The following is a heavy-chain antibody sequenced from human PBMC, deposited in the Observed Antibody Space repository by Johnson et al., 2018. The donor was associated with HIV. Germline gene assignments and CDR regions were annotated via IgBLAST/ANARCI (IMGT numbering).Heavy chain of an antibody. CDR1: GFTFSSYG. Sequence: QVQLVESGGGVVQPGRSLRLSCAASGFTFSSYGMHWVRQAPGKGLEWVAVISYDGSDKYYADSVKGRFTISRDSSKNTLYLQMNSLRAEDTALYYCARPVIAADDAFDIWGQGTMVTVSS. CDR2: ISYDGSDK. J-gene: IGHJ3*02. V-gene: IGHV3-30*03. CDR3: ARPVIAADDAFDI. D-gene: IGHD6-13*01.